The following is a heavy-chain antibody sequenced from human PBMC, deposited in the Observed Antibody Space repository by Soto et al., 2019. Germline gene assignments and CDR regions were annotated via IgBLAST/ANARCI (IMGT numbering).Heavy chain of an antibody. CDR2: ISYDGSNK. CDR1: GFTFSSYA. V-gene: IGHV3-30-3*01. J-gene: IGHJ6*02. Sequence: QVQLVESGGGVVQPGRSLRLSCAASGFTFSSYAMHWVRQAPGKGLEWVAVISYDGSNKYYADSVKGRLTISRDNSKNTLYLQMNSLRAEDTAVYYCARDLSGYCSGGSCYYHYYYYGMDVWGQGTTVTVSS. D-gene: IGHD2-15*01. CDR3: ARDLSGYCSGGSCYYHYYYYGMDV.